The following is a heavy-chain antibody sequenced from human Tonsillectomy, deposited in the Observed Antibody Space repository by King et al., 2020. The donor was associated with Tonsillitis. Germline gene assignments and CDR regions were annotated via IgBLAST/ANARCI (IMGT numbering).Heavy chain of an antibody. CDR1: GCTFSSYS. CDR3: AREEGEGFDY. J-gene: IGHJ4*02. V-gene: IGHV3-21*01. D-gene: IGHD3-16*01. CDR2: ISGRATYI. Sequence: VQLVESGGGLVKPGGSLRLSCAASGCTFSSYSMNWVRHAPGKGLEWVSSISGRATYIYYADSVKGRFTIARDNAKNSLYLQMNSLRAEDTAVYYCAREEGEGFDYWGQGTLVAVSS.